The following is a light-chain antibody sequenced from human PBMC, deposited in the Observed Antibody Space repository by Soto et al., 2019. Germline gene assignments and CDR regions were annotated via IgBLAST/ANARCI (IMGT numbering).Light chain of an antibody. Sequence: ELMLTQSPATLSLSPGERANLSCSASQFIDRYLAWYRQIPGQAPRLLIYDASYRATGIPDRFSGGGSGTDFTLTISSLEPEDFAVYYCQQRSNLPPTFGQGTRLEI. J-gene: IGKJ5*01. V-gene: IGKV3-11*01. CDR2: DAS. CDR3: QQRSNLPPT. CDR1: QFIDRY.